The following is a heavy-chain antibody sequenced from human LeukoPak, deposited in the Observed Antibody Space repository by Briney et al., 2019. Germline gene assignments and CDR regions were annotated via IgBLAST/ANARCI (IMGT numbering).Heavy chain of an antibody. CDR1: GGSVGSGSYY. J-gene: IGHJ4*02. V-gene: IGHV4-61*01. D-gene: IGHD3-22*01. CDR2: IYYSGST. Sequence: SETLSLTCTVSGGSVGSGSYYWSWIRPPPGKGLEWIGYIYYSGSTNYNPSLMSRVTISVDTTKNQFSLKLSSVTAADTAVYYCARDSSGYSLFDYWGQGTLVTVSS. CDR3: ARDSSGYSLFDY.